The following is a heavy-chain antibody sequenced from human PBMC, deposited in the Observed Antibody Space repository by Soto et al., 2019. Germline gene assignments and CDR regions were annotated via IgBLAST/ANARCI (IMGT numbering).Heavy chain of an antibody. Sequence: VASVKVSCKASGGTFSSYAISWVRQAPGQGLEWMGGIIPIFGTANYAQKFQGRVTITADESTSTAYMELSSLRSEDTAVYYCARDRSWYQLLYAGTPTHYGMDVWGQGTTVTVSS. V-gene: IGHV1-69*13. D-gene: IGHD2-2*02. CDR1: GGTFSSYA. CDR3: ARDRSWYQLLYAGTPTHYGMDV. CDR2: IIPIFGTA. J-gene: IGHJ6*02.